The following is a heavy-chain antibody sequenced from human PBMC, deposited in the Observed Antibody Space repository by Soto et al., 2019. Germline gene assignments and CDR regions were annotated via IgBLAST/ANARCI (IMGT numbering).Heavy chain of an antibody. CDR2: IYYSGST. V-gene: IGHV4-61*01. CDR3: ARALYYDSSGYYPFDY. J-gene: IGHJ4*02. CDR1: CGSVISGSYY. D-gene: IGHD3-22*01. Sequence: SEALSLTCTFSCGSVISGSYYWSWIRQPPGKGLEWIGYIYYSGSTNYNPSLKSRVTISVDTSKNQFSLKLSSVTAAETAVYYCARALYYDSSGYYPFDYWGQGTLVTVSS.